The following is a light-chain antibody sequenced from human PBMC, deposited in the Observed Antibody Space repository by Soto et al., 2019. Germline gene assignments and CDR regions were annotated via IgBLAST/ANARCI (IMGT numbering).Light chain of an antibody. CDR2: DAS. J-gene: IGKJ4*01. Sequence: EIVLTQSPATLSLSPGERATLSCRASQSFTNSLAWYQQKPGQAPRLLIYDASNRAPGVPARFSGSGSGTDFTITISSLEPEDFVVYYCQQRSNWPLTFGGGTKVEMK. CDR3: QQRSNWPLT. V-gene: IGKV3-11*01. CDR1: QSFTNS.